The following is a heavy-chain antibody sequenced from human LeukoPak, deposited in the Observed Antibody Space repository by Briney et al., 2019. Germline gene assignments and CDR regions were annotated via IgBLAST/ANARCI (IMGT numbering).Heavy chain of an antibody. CDR2: ISGEGRDI. CDR3: ARDRGGSYSAIDY. J-gene: IGHJ4*02. Sequence: GGSLRLSCAASGVTFDDFAMHWVRHAPGKGLEWLSIISGEGRDIYYSDSVQGRFTISRDNAKNSLYLQMNSLRAEDTAVYYCARDRGGSYSAIDYWGQGTLVTVSS. CDR1: GVTFDDFA. D-gene: IGHD1-26*01. V-gene: IGHV3-43*02.